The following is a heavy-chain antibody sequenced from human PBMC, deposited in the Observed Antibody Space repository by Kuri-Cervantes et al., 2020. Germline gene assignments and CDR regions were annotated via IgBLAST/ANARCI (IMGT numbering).Heavy chain of an antibody. V-gene: IGHV4-39*07. CDR2: IYYSGST. CDR1: GGSISSGDYY. CDR3: ARDSAVPAALYSSGWYFSGFDP. D-gene: IGHD6-19*01. J-gene: IGHJ5*02. Sequence: GSLRLSCTVSGGSISSGDYYWGWIRQPPGKGLEWIGSIYYSGSTYYNPSLKSRVTISVDTSKNQFSLKLSSVTAADTAVYYCARDSAVPAALYSSGWYFSGFDPWGQGTLVTVSS.